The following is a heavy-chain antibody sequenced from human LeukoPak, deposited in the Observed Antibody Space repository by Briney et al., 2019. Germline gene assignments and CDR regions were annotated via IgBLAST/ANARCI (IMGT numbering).Heavy chain of an antibody. Sequence: KTSETLSLTCTVSGGSVSSSSYYWSWIRQPPGKGLEWIGYIYYSGSTNYNPSLKSRVTISIDTSKNQFSLNLTSVTAADTAVYYCARGMGYSYGLYYFDYWGQGTPVTVSS. V-gene: IGHV4-61*01. CDR1: GGSVSSSSYY. CDR2: IYYSGST. CDR3: ARGMGYSYGLYYFDY. J-gene: IGHJ4*02. D-gene: IGHD5-18*01.